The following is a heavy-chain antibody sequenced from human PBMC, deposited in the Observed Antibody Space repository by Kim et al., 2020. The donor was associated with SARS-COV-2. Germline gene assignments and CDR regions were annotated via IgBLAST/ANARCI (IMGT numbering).Heavy chain of an antibody. J-gene: IGHJ4*02. D-gene: IGHD2-15*01. V-gene: IGHV4-59*09. Sequence: PFRKSRVTISVDTSKKQFSLKQSAVTAADTAVYYCARGSYCSGGSCYFDDWCQGTLVTVSS. CDR3: ARGSYCSGGSCYFDD.